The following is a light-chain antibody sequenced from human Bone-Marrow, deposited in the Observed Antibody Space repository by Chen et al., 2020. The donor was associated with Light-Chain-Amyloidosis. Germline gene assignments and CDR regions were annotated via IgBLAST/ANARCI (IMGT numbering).Light chain of an antibody. V-gene: IGLV2-14*01. CDR3: SSYTITNTLV. CDR1: ISDVGGDNH. CDR2: EVT. Sequence: QSPLKQPAFVSGSPGQSNTISCTGTISDVGGDNHVSWYQQHPDKAPKLMIYEVTNRPSCVPDRFSGSKSDNTASLTISGLQTEDEADYFCSSYTITNTLVFGSGTRVTVL. J-gene: IGLJ1*01.